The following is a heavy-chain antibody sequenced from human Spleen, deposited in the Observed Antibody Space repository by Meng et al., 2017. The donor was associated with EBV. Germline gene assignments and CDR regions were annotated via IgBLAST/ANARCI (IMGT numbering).Heavy chain of an antibody. D-gene: IGHD3-10*01. J-gene: IGHJ5*02. CDR1: GGSLRCTSSY. CDR2: VYYSGST. V-gene: IGHV4-61*01. Sequence: LQESGPGLVEPPGPLSLTCPVSGGSLRCTSSYWGWIRQPPGKRLEWIGYVYYSGSTNYNPSLKSRVTISVDTSKNQFSLNLYSVTAADTAVYYCARENPARGNWFDPWGQGALVTVSS. CDR3: ARENPARGNWFDP.